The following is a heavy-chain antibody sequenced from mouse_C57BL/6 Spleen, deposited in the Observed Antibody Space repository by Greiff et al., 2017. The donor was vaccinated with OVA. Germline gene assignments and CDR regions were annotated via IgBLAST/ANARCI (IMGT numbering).Heavy chain of an antibody. Sequence: EVKLLESGPGLAKPSQTLSLTCSVTGYSITSDYWNWIRKFPGNKLEYMGYISYSGSTYYNPSLKSRISITRDTSKNQYYLQLNSVTTEDTATYYGAREGTTVGNGGYFDVWGTGTTVTVSS. V-gene: IGHV3-8*01. J-gene: IGHJ1*03. CDR2: ISYSGST. D-gene: IGHD1-1*01. CDR1: GYSITSDY. CDR3: AREGTTVGNGGYFDV.